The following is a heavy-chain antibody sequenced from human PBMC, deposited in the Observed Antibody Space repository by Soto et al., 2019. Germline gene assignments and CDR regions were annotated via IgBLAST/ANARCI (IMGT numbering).Heavy chain of an antibody. Sequence: SETLSLPCTLSGGSISSSSYYWGWIRQPPGKGLEWIGSIYYSASTYYNPSLKSRVTISVDTSKNQFSLKLCSVTAADTAVYYCARHLPAASYYYCGMDVWGQGTTVTVSS. CDR2: IYYSAST. CDR3: ARHLPAASYYYCGMDV. D-gene: IGHD2-2*01. CDR1: GGSISSSSYY. V-gene: IGHV4-39*01. J-gene: IGHJ6*02.